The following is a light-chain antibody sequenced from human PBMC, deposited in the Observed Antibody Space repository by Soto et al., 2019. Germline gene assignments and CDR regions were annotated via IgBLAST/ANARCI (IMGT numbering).Light chain of an antibody. J-gene: IGKJ5*01. CDR2: DAS. Sequence: EIVLTQSPATLSLSPVERATLSCRASQSVSSYLAWYQQKPGQAPRLLIYDASNRATGIPARFSGSGSGTDFTLTISSLEPEDFAVYYCQQRSNWPPRATFGQGTRLEI. CDR3: QQRSNWPPRAT. CDR1: QSVSSY. V-gene: IGKV3-11*01.